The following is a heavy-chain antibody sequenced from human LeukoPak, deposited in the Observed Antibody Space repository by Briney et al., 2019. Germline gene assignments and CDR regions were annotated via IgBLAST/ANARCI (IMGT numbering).Heavy chain of an antibody. J-gene: IGHJ4*02. CDR3: ARKLTGTTFFDY. CDR2: IHSSGSSI. V-gene: IGHV3-48*03. CDR1: GFSSSSYD. D-gene: IGHD1-1*01. Sequence: PGGSLRLSCAASGFSSSSYDMNWVRQAPGKGLEWVSYIHSSGSSIPYADSVKGRFTISRDTAKNSLHLQMSSLRAEDTAVYYCARKLTGTTFFDYWGQGTLVTVSS.